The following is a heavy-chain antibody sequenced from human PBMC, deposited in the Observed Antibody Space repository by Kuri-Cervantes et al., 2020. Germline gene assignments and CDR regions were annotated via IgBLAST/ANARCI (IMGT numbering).Heavy chain of an antibody. CDR1: GGSISRGSYY. J-gene: IGHJ4*02. V-gene: IGHV4-39*01. D-gene: IGHD6-6*01. Sequence: ESLKISCTVSGGSISRGSYYWGWFRQSPGKGLEWIGYIHYGGTTYCIPSLESRVTMSVDTSKNQFSLMLSSVTAADTAVYYCARRRQYGSSSWTFDYWGQGTLVTVSS. CDR2: IHYGGTT. CDR3: ARRRQYGSSSWTFDY.